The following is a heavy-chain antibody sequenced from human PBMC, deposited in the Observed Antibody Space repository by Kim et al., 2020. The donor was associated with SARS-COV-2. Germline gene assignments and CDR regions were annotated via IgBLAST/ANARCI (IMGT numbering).Heavy chain of an antibody. CDR2: IYYSGST. V-gene: IGHV4-59*13. CDR1: GGSISSYY. CDR3: AREGEEYYYDSSDYYFDY. D-gene: IGHD3-22*01. Sequence: SETLSLTCTVSGGSISSYYWSWIRQPPGKGLEWIGYIYYSGSTNYYPSLKSRVTISVDTSKNQFSLKLSSVTAADTAVYYCAREGEEYYYDSSDYYFDYWGQGTLVTVSS. J-gene: IGHJ4*02.